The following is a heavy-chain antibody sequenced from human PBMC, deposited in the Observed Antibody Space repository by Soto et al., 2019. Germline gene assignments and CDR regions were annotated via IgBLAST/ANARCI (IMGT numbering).Heavy chain of an antibody. V-gene: IGHV3-21*01. Sequence: GGSLRLSCAASGFTFSSYSVNWVRRAPGKGLEWVSSISSSSTYIYYADSVKGRFTISRDNAKNSLYLQMDSLRAEDTAVYYCAAAFATTLDYWGQGTLVTVSS. CDR3: AAAFATTLDY. CDR2: ISSSSTYI. D-gene: IGHD4-17*01. CDR1: GFTFSSYS. J-gene: IGHJ4*02.